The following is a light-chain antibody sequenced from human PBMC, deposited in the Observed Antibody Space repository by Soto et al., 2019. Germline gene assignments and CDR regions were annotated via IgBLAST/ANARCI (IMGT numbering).Light chain of an antibody. CDR3: QQYSNWPLT. CDR1: QSVTNSY. CDR2: GAS. Sequence: EIVMTQSPVTLSVSPGERATLSCRASQSVTNSYLAWYQQKPGQAPRLLIFGASTRAAGIPARFSGSGSGIEFTLTISSLQSEDFAVYYCQQYSNWPLTFGGGTKVEIK. J-gene: IGKJ4*01. V-gene: IGKV3-15*01.